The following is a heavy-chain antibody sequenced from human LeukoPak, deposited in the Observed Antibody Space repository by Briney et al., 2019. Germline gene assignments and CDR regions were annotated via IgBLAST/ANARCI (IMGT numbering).Heavy chain of an antibody. CDR1: GGSISSYY. CDR2: IYYSGST. Sequence: PSETLSLTCTVSGGSISSYYWSWIRQPPGKGLEWIGYIYYSGSTKYNPSLKSRVSVSVDTSKNQFSLKLSSVTAADTAVYYCARTLSSGYPDYFYYMDVWGKGTTVTISS. CDR3: ARTLSSGYPDYFYYMDV. D-gene: IGHD3-22*01. V-gene: IGHV4-59*01. J-gene: IGHJ6*03.